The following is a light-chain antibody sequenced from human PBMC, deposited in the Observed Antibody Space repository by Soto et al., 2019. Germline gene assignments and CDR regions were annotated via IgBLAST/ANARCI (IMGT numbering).Light chain of an antibody. CDR1: QDISNY. CDR2: DAS. Sequence: DIPMTQSPSSLSASVGDRVTITCQASQDISNYLNWYQQKPGKAPKLLIYDASNFETGVPSRFSGSGSGTDFTFTISSLQPEDIATYYCQQYDNFPLTFCGGTKVEIK. CDR3: QQYDNFPLT. J-gene: IGKJ4*01. V-gene: IGKV1-33*01.